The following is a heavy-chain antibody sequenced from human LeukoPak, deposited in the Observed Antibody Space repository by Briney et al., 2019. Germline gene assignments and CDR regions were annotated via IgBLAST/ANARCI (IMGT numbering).Heavy chain of an antibody. CDR2: IKQDGSEK. J-gene: IGHJ4*02. D-gene: IGHD3-3*01. Sequence: GGSLRLSCAAPGFTFSIYWMSWVRQAPGKGLEWVANIKQDGSEKYYVVSVKGRFTISRDDAKNSLYLQMNSLRAEDTAVYYCARVGGTYYDFYSPVGYFDYWGQGTLVTVSS. V-gene: IGHV3-7*01. CDR1: GFTFSIYW. CDR3: ARVGGTYYDFYSPVGYFDY.